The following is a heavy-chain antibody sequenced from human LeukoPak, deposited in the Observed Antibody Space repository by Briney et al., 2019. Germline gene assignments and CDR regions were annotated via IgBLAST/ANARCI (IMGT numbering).Heavy chain of an antibody. J-gene: IGHJ4*02. Sequence: PGGSLRLSCVASGFTFGKYWISWVRHAPGKGREWVGNIKLDGNEKNYVDSVKGRFTISRDNTKNSLYLQMNSLRAEDTAVFYCTRDQYDTWSRRGNFDSWGQGTLVIVSS. D-gene: IGHD3-3*01. CDR3: TRDQYDTWSRRGNFDS. V-gene: IGHV3-7*03. CDR1: GFTFGKYW. CDR2: IKLDGNEK.